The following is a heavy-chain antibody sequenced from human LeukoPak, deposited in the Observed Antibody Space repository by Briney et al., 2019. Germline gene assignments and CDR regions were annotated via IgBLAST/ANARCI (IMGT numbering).Heavy chain of an antibody. CDR2: MNPNSGNT. CDR1: GYTFTSYD. CDR3: ARSGYCSSTSCYRH. D-gene: IGHD2-2*01. V-gene: IGHV1-8*01. Sequence: ASVKVSRKASGYTFTSYDINWVRQATGQGLEWMGWMNPNSGNTGYAQKFQGRVTMTRNTSISTAYMELSSLRSEDTAVYYCARSGYCSSTSCYRHWGQGTLVTVSS. J-gene: IGHJ4*02.